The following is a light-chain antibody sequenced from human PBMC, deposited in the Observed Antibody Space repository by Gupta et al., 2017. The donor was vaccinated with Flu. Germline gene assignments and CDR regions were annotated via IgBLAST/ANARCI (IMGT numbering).Light chain of an antibody. J-gene: IGLJ3*02. CDR3: SSDTSSSTLV. V-gene: IGLV2-14*01. Sequence: QSALTQPASVSGSPGPSITISCTGTSSDVGGYNYVSWYQQHPGKAPKLMIYEVSKRPAGVANRFSGSKSGNTASLTSAGRQAEDEADYYCSSDTSSSTLVFGGGTKLTVL. CDR1: SSDVGGYNY. CDR2: EVS.